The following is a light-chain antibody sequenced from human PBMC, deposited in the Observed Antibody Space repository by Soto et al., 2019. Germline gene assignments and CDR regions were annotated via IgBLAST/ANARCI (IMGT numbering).Light chain of an antibody. CDR2: DVS. CDR3: QQRSNWPRT. Sequence: IVLTQSPATLSLSPGKRATLSCRASQNISNYLIWYQQKPGQAPRLLIYDVSNRATGIPARFSGSGSGTDFTPPITTLQPKNFAVYYCQQRSNWPRTFGQGTKVEIK. CDR1: QNISNY. V-gene: IGKV3-11*01. J-gene: IGKJ1*01.